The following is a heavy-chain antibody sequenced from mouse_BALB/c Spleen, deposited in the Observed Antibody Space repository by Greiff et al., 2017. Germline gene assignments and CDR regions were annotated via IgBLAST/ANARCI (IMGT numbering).Heavy chain of an antibody. CDR3: ARHRDYGSSDWYFDV. CDR2: ISSGGGST. D-gene: IGHD1-1*01. V-gene: IGHV5-12-1*01. J-gene: IGHJ1*01. CDR1: GFAFSSYD. Sequence: EVKLMESGGGLVKPGGSLKLSCAASGFAFSSYDMSWVRQTPEKRLEWVAYISSGGGSTYYPDTVKGRFTISRDNAKNTLYLQMSSLKSEDTAMYYCARHRDYGSSDWYFDVWGAGTTVTVSS.